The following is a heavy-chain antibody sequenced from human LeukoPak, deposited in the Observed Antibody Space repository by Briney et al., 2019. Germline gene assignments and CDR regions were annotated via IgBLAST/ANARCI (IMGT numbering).Heavy chain of an antibody. J-gene: IGHJ3*02. CDR3: ATLWELRTAAFDI. CDR2: VDPEDGET. CDR1: GYTFTDYY. D-gene: IGHD1-26*01. Sequence: ASVKISCKVSGYTFTDYYMHWVQQAPGKGLEWMGLVDPEDGETIYAEKFQGRVTITADTSTDTAFMELSSLRSEDTAVYYCATLWELRTAAFDIWGQGTMVTVSS. V-gene: IGHV1-69-2*01.